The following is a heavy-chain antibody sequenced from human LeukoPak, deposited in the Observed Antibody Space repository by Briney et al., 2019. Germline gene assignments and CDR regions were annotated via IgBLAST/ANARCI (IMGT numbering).Heavy chain of an antibody. Sequence: ASVKVSCKASGYTFTGYYMHWVRQAPGQGLEWMGRINPNSGGTNYAQKFQGRVTMTRDTSISTAYMELSRLRSEDTAVDYCGSCRTSSGFSYWGQGTLVTVSS. CDR1: GYTFTGYY. CDR3: GSCRTSSGFSY. V-gene: IGHV1-2*06. J-gene: IGHJ4*02. D-gene: IGHD6-19*01. CDR2: INPNSGGT.